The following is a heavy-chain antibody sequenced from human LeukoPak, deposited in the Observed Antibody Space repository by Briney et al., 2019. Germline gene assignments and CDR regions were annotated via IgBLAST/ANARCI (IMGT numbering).Heavy chain of an antibody. J-gene: IGHJ4*02. Sequence: PGGSLRLSCAASGFTFSSYSMNWVRQAPGKGLEWVSSISSSSNYIYYADSVKGRFTISRDNAKNSLYLQMNSLRAEDTAVYYCARDSSDYYSYFDYWGQGTLVTVSS. CDR2: ISSSSNYI. V-gene: IGHV3-21*01. CDR1: GFTFSSYS. CDR3: ARDSSDYYSYFDY. D-gene: IGHD3-22*01.